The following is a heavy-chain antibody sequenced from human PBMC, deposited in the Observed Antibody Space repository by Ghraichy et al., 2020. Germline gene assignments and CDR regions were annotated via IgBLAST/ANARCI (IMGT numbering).Heavy chain of an antibody. CDR1: GASISSGSYY. D-gene: IGHD3-3*01. CDR3: ARDTIFGASLHSYGMDV. Sequence: SETLSLTCTVSGASISSGSYYWSWIRQHPGKGLEWIGYIYHSGTTYSNPSLKSRLTISVDTSKKRFSLKLTSVTAADTAVYYCARDTIFGASLHSYGMDVWGQGASVTVSS. CDR2: IYHSGTT. J-gene: IGHJ6*02. V-gene: IGHV4-31*03.